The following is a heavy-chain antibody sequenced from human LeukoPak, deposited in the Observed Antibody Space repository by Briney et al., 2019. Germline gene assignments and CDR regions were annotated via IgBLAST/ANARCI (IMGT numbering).Heavy chain of an antibody. CDR1: GYTFNRYA. Sequence: ASVRVSCKGSGYTFNRYAVSWVGQARGQGGEGMGWISAYNGNTNYAQKLQGRGTMTTHTSTTTAYMELRSLRSDDTAVYYCARHLYGDYFFDYWGQGTLVTVSS. J-gene: IGHJ4*02. CDR3: ARHLYGDYFFDY. V-gene: IGHV1-18*01. D-gene: IGHD4-17*01. CDR2: ISAYNGNT.